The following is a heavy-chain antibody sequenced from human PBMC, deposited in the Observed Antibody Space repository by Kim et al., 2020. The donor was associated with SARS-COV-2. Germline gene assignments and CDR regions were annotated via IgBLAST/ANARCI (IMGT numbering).Heavy chain of an antibody. CDR1: GYSFSSHW. Sequence: GESLKISCKGSGYSFSSHWITWVRQVPGKGLEWMGRIDLSDSYTTYSPSLQGHVTISADKSISTAYLQWSSLKASDTAIYYCAGRTDYDYWGQGTLVTVSP. J-gene: IGHJ4*02. CDR3: AGRTDYDY. D-gene: IGHD3-16*01. V-gene: IGHV5-10-1*01. CDR2: IDLSDSYT.